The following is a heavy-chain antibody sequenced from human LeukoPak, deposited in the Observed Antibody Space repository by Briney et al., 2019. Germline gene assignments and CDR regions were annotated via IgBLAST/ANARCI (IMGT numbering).Heavy chain of an antibody. CDR3: ARYLYSSSYFDY. CDR2: IYCSGST. Sequence: SETLSLTCTVSGGSISSSSYYWGWIRQPPGKGLEWIGSIYCSGSTYYNPSLKSRVTISVDTSKNQFSLKLSSVTAADTAVYYCARYLYSSSYFDYWGQGTLVTVSS. V-gene: IGHV4-39*01. CDR1: GGSISSSSYY. J-gene: IGHJ4*02. D-gene: IGHD6-6*01.